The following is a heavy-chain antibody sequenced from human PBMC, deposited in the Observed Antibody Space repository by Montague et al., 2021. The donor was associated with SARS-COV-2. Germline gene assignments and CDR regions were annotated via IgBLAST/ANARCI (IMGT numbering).Heavy chain of an antibody. CDR3: ARDLFWGTDSGTQQRRDY. D-gene: IGHD3-16*01. V-gene: IGHV3-33*01. CDR2: IWYDGSNK. Sequence: SLRLSCAASGFTFSSYGMHWVRQAPGKGLEWVAVIWYDGSNKYYADSVKGRFTISRDNSKNTLYLQMNSLRAEETAVYYCARDLFWGTDSGTQQRRDYWGQGTLVTVSS. CDR1: GFTFSSYG. J-gene: IGHJ4*02.